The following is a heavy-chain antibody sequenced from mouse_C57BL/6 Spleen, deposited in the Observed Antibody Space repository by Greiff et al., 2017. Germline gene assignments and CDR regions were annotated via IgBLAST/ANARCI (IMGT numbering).Heavy chain of an antibody. J-gene: IGHJ2*01. CDR1: GFTFSDYG. V-gene: IGHV5-17*01. CDR2: ISSGSSTI. Sequence: EVKLQESGGGLVKPGGSLKLSCAASGFTFSDYGMHWVRQAPGKGLEWVAYISSGSSTIYYADTVKGRFTISRDNAKNTLFLQMTSLRSEDTAMYYGSRRDSYYFAYWGQGTTLTVSS. CDR3: SRRDSYYFAY.